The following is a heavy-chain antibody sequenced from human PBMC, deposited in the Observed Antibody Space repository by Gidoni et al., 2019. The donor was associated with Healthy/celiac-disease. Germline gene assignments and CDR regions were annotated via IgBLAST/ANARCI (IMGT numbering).Heavy chain of an antibody. CDR1: GGSFSGYY. CDR2: INHSGST. J-gene: IGHJ6*03. D-gene: IGHD1-26*01. CDR3: ARARVGATRAYYYYYMDV. Sequence: QVQLQQWGAGLLKPSDTLSLTCAVYGGSFSGYYWSWIRQPPGKGLEWIGEINHSGSTNYNPSLKSRVTISVDTSKNQFSLKLSSVTAADTAVYYCARARVGATRAYYYYYMDVWGKGTTVTVSS. V-gene: IGHV4-34*01.